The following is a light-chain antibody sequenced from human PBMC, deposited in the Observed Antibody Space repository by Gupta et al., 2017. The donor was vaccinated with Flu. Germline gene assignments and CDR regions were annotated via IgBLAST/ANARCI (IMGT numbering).Light chain of an antibody. V-gene: IGLV1-51*02. CDR2: EDN. CDR1: RAKIGNNH. CDR3: GTWDSSMNTGV. Sequence: GNRAKIGNNHVDWDHQYTVTAPKLLMYEDNKRHTGIPDGFSGTKSDTSATLCITGLQTGDEADYYCGTWDSSMNTGVFGGGTKLTVL. J-gene: IGLJ3*02.